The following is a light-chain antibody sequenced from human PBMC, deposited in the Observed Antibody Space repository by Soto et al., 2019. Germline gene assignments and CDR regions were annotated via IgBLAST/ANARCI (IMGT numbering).Light chain of an antibody. Sequence: EIVLKQSPASLSSYPGDRVTLSCRASQYINTRLAWYQHRPGQAPRLLIYQTSIRAAGIPARFSASGSGTDFTLTISDVQPEDFALYYCHQRQSWPRTFGQGTNVDIK. CDR2: QTS. CDR3: HQRQSWPRT. CDR1: QYINTR. J-gene: IGKJ1*01. V-gene: IGKV3-11*01.